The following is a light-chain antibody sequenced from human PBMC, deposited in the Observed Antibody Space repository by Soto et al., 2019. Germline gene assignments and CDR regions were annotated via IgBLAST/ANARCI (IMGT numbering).Light chain of an antibody. CDR2: AAT. J-gene: IGKJ1*01. CDR3: QQSYSIPVWT. V-gene: IGKV1-39*01. CDR1: QRIGSY. Sequence: DIQMTQSPSSLSASVGDSVTITCRASQRIGSYVNWYQQKPGKAPKLLIYAATNLEEGVPSRFSGSGSGTDFSLSVSGLQPEDFATYYCQQSYSIPVWTFGQGTKVELK.